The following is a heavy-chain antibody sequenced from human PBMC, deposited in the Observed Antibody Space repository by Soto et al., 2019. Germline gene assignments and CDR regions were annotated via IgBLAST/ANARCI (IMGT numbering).Heavy chain of an antibody. D-gene: IGHD3-10*01. Sequence: PGGSLRLSCAASGFTFSSYAMSWVRQAPGKGLEWVSTISADAVATFYADSVKGRFTVSRDNSKSALYLHLNSPRAEDTAFYYCAVDYGGWDPHLSYWGQGALVTVSS. J-gene: IGHJ4*02. V-gene: IGHV3-23*01. CDR1: GFTFSSYA. CDR3: AVDYGGWDPHLSY. CDR2: ISADAVAT.